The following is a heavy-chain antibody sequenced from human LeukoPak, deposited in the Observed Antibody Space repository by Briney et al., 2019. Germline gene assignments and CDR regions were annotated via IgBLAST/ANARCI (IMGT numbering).Heavy chain of an antibody. V-gene: IGHV1-8*02. Sequence: ASVKVSCKASGYTFTGYYMHWVRQATGQGLEWMGWMNPNSGNTGYAQKFQGRVTMTRNTSISTAYMELSSLRSEDTAVYYCARGDRYSSSRFDIWGQGTMVTVSS. J-gene: IGHJ3*02. CDR1: GYTFTGYY. CDR3: ARGDRYSSSRFDI. CDR2: MNPNSGNT. D-gene: IGHD6-13*01.